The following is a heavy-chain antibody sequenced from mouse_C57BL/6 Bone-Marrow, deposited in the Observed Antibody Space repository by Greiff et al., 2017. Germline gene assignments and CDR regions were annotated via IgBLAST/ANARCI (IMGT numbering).Heavy chain of an antibody. CDR2: LYPGSGNT. CDR1: GYTFTDYY. CDR3: ARSHLLLPDY. V-gene: IGHV1-76*01. Sequence: QVQLQQSGAELVRPGASVKLSCKASGYTFTDYYINWVKQRPGQGLEWIARLYPGSGNTYYNEKFKGKATLTAEKSSSTAYMQLSSLTSEDSAVYFCARSHLLLPDYWGQGTTLTVSS. J-gene: IGHJ2*01. D-gene: IGHD1-1*01.